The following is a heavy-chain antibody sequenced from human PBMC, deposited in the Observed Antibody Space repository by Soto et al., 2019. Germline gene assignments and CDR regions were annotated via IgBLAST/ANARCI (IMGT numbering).Heavy chain of an antibody. CDR3: ARDRRYSYGRPDWYFDL. J-gene: IGHJ2*01. CDR2: ISYDGSNK. Sequence: QVQLVESGGGVVQPGRSLRLSCAASGFTFSSYAMHWVRRARGKGLEWVAVISYDGSNKYYADSVKGRFTISRDNSKNTLYLQMNSLRAEDTAVYYCARDRRYSYGRPDWYFDLWGRGTLVTVSS. CDR1: GFTFSSYA. V-gene: IGHV3-30-3*01. D-gene: IGHD5-18*01.